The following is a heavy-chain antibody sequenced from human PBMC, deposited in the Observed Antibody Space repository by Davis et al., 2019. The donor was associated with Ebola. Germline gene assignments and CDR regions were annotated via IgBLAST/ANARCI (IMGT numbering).Heavy chain of an antibody. D-gene: IGHD2-15*01. CDR2: INAGNANT. CDR1: GDTFSTYT. J-gene: IGHJ5*02. V-gene: IGHV1-3*01. Sequence: ASVKVSCKASGDTFSTYTIHWVHQAPGQGLEWMGWINAGNANTKYSQKFQGRVTMTRDTSITTAYMELSSLSSDDTAVYYCTRGIARRRSGSWFDPWGQGTLVTVSS. CDR3: TRGIARRRSGSWFDP.